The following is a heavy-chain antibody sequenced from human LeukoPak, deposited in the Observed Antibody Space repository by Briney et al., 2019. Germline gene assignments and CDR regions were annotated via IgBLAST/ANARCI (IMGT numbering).Heavy chain of an antibody. Sequence: SETLSLTCAVSSGSISSSSYYWGWIRQPPGKGLEWIGSIYYSGSTYYNPSLKSRVTISVDTSKNQFSLKLSSVTAADTAVYYCARHGPYALGGWFDPWGQGTLVTVSS. V-gene: IGHV4-39*01. CDR1: SGSISSSSYY. CDR3: ARHGPYALGGWFDP. J-gene: IGHJ5*02. D-gene: IGHD2-2*01. CDR2: IYYSGST.